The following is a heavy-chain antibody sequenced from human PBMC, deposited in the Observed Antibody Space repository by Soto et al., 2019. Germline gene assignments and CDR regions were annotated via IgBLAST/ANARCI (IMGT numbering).Heavy chain of an antibody. V-gene: IGHV4-39*01. CDR2: IYYSGST. D-gene: IGHD1-26*01. CDR3: ARRLAWELLGFDY. CDR1: GGSISSSSYY. J-gene: IGHJ4*02. Sequence: NPSETLSLTCTVSGGSISSSSYYWGWIRQPPGKGLEWIGSIYYSGSTYYNPSLKSRVTISVDTSKNQFSLKLSSVTAADTAVYYCARRLAWELLGFDYWGQGTLVTVSS.